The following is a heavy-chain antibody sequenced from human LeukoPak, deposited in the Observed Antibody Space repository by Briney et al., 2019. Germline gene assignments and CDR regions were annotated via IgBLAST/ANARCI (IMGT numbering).Heavy chain of an antibody. Sequence: SETLSLTCTVSGGSISSYYWSWIRQPPGKGLEWIGYIYYSGSTNYNPSLKSRVTISVDTSKIQFSLKLSSVTAADTAVYYCARAPRGYFDWSDAFDIWGQGTMVTVSS. CDR2: IYYSGST. V-gene: IGHV4-59*01. D-gene: IGHD3-9*01. CDR3: ARAPRGYFDWSDAFDI. J-gene: IGHJ3*02. CDR1: GGSISSYY.